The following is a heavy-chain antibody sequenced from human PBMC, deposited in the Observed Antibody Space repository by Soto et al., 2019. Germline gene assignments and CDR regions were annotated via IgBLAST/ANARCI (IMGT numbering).Heavy chain of an antibody. V-gene: IGHV1-3*01. CDR1: GYTFTTYP. Sequence: ASVKVSCKASGYTFTTYPMHWVRQAPGQRLEWMGWINAGNGNTKYSQKFQGRVTITRDTSASTAYMELSSLRSEDTAVYYCARDSPISVRLDAFDIWGQGTMVTVSS. D-gene: IGHD2-8*01. J-gene: IGHJ3*02. CDR2: INAGNGNT. CDR3: ARDSPISVRLDAFDI.